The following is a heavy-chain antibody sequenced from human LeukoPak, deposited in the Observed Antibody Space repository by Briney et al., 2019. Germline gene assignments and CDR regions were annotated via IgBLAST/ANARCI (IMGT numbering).Heavy chain of an antibody. V-gene: IGHV4-39*01. CDR2: IYYSGST. Sequence: PSETLSLTCTVSGGSISSSSYYWGWIRQPPGKGLEWIGSIYYSGSTYYNPSLKSRVTISVDTSKNQFSLKLSSVTAADTAVYYCARHGVFAYSIDYWGQGTLVTVSS. CDR1: GGSISSSSYY. D-gene: IGHD4-11*01. CDR3: ARHGVFAYSIDY. J-gene: IGHJ4*02.